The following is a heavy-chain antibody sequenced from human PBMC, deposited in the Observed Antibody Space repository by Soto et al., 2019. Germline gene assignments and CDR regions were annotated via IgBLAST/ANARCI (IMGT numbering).Heavy chain of an antibody. J-gene: IGHJ6*03. CDR2: IYYSGST. Sequence: SETLSLTCTVSGGSISSYYWSWIRQPPGKGLEWIGYIYYSGSTNYNPSLKSRVTISVDTSKNQFSLKLSSVTAADTAVYYCARGRRGGGACSGGSCYSSYYYYYMDVWGKGTTVTVSS. V-gene: IGHV4-59*01. CDR1: GGSISSYY. CDR3: ARGRRGGGACSGGSCYSSYYYYYMDV. D-gene: IGHD2-15*01.